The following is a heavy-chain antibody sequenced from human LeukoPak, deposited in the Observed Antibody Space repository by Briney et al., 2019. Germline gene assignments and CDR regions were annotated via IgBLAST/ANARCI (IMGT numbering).Heavy chain of an antibody. J-gene: IGHJ3*02. V-gene: IGHV4-30-2*01. Sequence: SQTLSLTCAVSGGSISSGGYSWSWIRQPPGKGLEWIGYIYHSGSTYYNPSLKSRVTISVDRSKNQFSLKLSSVTAADTAVYYCASALIAAAGTSAFDIWGQGTMVTVSS. CDR2: IYHSGST. CDR3: ASALIAAAGTSAFDI. D-gene: IGHD6-13*01. CDR1: GGSISSGGYS.